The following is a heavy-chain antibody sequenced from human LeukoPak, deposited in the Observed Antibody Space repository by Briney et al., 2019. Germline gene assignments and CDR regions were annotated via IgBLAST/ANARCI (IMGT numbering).Heavy chain of an antibody. D-gene: IGHD6-6*01. CDR2: VKQDGSEK. V-gene: IGHV3-7*01. J-gene: IGHJ4*02. Sequence: GGSLRLSCAAPGFIYSNYWMSWVRQAPGKGLEWVANVKQDGSEKYYVDSLKGRFTISRDNANNSLSLQMNSLRAEDTSVYYCARIYRSTSGYCFDHWGQGTLVTVSS. CDR3: ARIYRSTSGYCFDH. CDR1: GFIYSNYW.